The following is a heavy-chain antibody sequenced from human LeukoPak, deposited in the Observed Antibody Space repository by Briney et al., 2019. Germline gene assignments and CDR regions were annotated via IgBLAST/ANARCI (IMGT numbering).Heavy chain of an antibody. CDR1: GGTFSSYA. D-gene: IGHD6-19*01. Sequence: ASVKVSCKASGGTFSSYAISWVRQAPGQGLEWMGRIIPILGIANYAQKFQGRVTITADKSTSTAYMELSSLRSEDTAVYYCARDHPIAVSGIDYWGQGTLVTVSS. CDR3: ARDHPIAVSGIDY. J-gene: IGHJ4*02. V-gene: IGHV1-69*04. CDR2: IIPILGIA.